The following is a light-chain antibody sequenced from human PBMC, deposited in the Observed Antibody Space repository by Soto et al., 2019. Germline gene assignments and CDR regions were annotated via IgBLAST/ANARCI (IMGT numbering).Light chain of an antibody. J-gene: IGLJ3*02. Sequence: QSVLTQSPSASASLGASVKLTCTLSSGHSNYAIAWHQQQPEKGPRYLMKLNNDGSHSRGDGIPDRFSGSSSGAERYLTISSLQSEDEADYYCQTWDTGIRVFGGGPKVTVL. CDR1: SGHSNYA. CDR2: LNNDGSH. V-gene: IGLV4-69*01. CDR3: QTWDTGIRV.